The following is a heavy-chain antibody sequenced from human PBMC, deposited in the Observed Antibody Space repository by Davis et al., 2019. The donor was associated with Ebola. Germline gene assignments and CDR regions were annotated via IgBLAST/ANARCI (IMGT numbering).Heavy chain of an antibody. D-gene: IGHD3-10*01. V-gene: IGHV3-23*01. CDR3: AKDLTSYYGSGDFFDY. J-gene: IGHJ4*02. CDR1: GFLFGSYA. CDR2: ISASGGAT. Sequence: PGGSLRLSCAASGFLFGSYAMSWVRQAPGRGLEWVSSISASGGATFYADSVKGRIVMSRDNSNDTLYLRMNNLRAEDTAIYYCAKDLTSYYGSGDFFDYWGQGILVTVSS.